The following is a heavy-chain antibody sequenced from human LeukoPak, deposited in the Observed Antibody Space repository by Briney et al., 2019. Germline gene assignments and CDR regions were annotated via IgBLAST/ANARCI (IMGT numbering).Heavy chain of an antibody. V-gene: IGHV1-18*01. CDR3: ARDYSSSSGRGYGMDV. D-gene: IGHD6-6*01. CDR1: GYTFTSYG. Sequence: GASVKVSCKASGYTFTSYGISWVRQAPGQGLEWMGWISAYNGNTNYAQKLQGRVTMTTDTSTSAAYMELRSLRSDDTAVYYCARDYSSSSGRGYGMDVWGQGTTVTVSS. CDR2: ISAYNGNT. J-gene: IGHJ6*02.